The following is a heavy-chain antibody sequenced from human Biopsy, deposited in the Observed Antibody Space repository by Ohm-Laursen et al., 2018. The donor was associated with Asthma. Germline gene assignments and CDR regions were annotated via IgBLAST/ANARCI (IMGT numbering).Heavy chain of an antibody. CDR3: ARTFHFWSPYHAEHYQL. Sequence: SLRLSCAASGFSFGSFGMHWVRQVPGKGPEWVALISFDGRYEYYADSVKGRFTMARDNSKNTLDLQMNSLRDEDTAVYYCARTFHFWSPYHAEHYQLWGQGTLVTVSS. V-gene: IGHV3-30*03. CDR1: GFSFGSFG. D-gene: IGHD3-3*02. CDR2: ISFDGRYE. J-gene: IGHJ1*01.